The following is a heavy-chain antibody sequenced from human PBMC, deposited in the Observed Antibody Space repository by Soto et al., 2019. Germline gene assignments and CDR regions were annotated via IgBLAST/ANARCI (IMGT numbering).Heavy chain of an antibody. CDR3: ARERGSGWYGVDYYYYYGMDV. CDR2: ISYDGSNK. D-gene: IGHD6-19*01. V-gene: IGHV3-30-3*01. CDR1: GFTFSSYA. J-gene: IGHJ6*02. Sequence: GGSLRLSCAASGFTFSSYAMHWVRQAPGKGLEWVAVISYDGSNKYYADSVKGRFTISRDNSKNTLYLQMNSLRAEDTAVYYCARERGSGWYGVDYYYYYGMDVGGQGTTVTVSS.